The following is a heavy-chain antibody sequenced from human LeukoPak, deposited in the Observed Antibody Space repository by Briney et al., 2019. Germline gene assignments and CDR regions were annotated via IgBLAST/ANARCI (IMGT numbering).Heavy chain of an antibody. D-gene: IGHD3-16*02. CDR3: TRVNDYVWGSYRWFDP. CDR2: IKSKTDGGTT. Sequence: GGSLRLSCAASGFTFSNAWMSWVRQAPGKGLEWVGRIKSKTDGGTTDYAAPVKGRFIISRDDSKNSLYLQMNSLKTEDTAVYYCTRVNDYVWGSYRWFDPWGQGTLVTVSS. V-gene: IGHV3-15*01. J-gene: IGHJ5*02. CDR1: GFTFSNAW.